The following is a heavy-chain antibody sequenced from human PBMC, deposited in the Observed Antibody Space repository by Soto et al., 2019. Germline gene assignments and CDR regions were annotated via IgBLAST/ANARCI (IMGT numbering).Heavy chain of an antibody. J-gene: IGHJ4*02. Sequence: SETLSLTCTVSGGSISSSTHDWCWIRQPPGKGLEWIGSIYYSGTTYYNPSLKSRVTISIDTSKNQFALNLRSVTAADTAVYYCARSSNWYFDYWGQGTLVTVSS. D-gene: IGHD6-13*01. CDR3: ARSSNWYFDY. CDR1: GGSISSSTHD. V-gene: IGHV4-39*01. CDR2: IYYSGTT.